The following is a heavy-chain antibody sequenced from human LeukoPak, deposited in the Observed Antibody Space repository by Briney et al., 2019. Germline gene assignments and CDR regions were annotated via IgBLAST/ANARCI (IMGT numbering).Heavy chain of an antibody. CDR2: IYSGGNT. D-gene: IGHD3-22*01. V-gene: IGHV3-53*01. CDR3: ARRAGDYSHPYDY. CDR1: RFTFRNYW. Sequence: QSGGSLRLSCAASRFTFRNYWMHWVRQAPGKGLEWVSFIYSGGNTHNSDSVKGRFTISRDNSKNTLYLQMNSLRAEDTAVYYCARRAGDYSHPYDYWGQGTLVTVSS. J-gene: IGHJ4*02.